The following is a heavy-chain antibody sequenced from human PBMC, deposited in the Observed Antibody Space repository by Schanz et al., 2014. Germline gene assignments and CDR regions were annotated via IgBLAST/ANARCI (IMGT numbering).Heavy chain of an antibody. Sequence: QVQLVESGGGLVQPGGSLRLSCAAYGFTLSSYAMHWVRQAPGKGLEWVAVISYDGRNKYYADSVKGRFTISRDNAKNSLYLQMNSLRAEDTAVYYCAREQIMAAAGLVDYWGHGTLVTVSS. V-gene: IGHV3-30-3*01. CDR2: ISYDGRNK. J-gene: IGHJ4*01. D-gene: IGHD6-13*01. CDR3: AREQIMAAAGLVDY. CDR1: GFTLSSYA.